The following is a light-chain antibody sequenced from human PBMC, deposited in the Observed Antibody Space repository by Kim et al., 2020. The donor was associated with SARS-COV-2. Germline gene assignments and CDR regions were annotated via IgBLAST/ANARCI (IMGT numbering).Light chain of an antibody. Sequence: DIQMTQSPFTLSASIGDTITITCRASQNIYSWLAWYQQKAGKAPKLLIYKASDLQDGVPPRFSGSGSGTEFTLTITSLQPDDFATYYCQEYKIYSRTFGQGTRVEIK. CDR2: KAS. J-gene: IGKJ1*01. CDR1: QNIYSW. CDR3: QEYKIYSRT. V-gene: IGKV1-5*03.